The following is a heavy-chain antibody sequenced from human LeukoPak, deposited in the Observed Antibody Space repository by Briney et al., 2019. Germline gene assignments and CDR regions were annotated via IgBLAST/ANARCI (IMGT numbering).Heavy chain of an antibody. CDR1: GFTFSTYA. D-gene: IGHD4-17*01. J-gene: IGHJ1*01. CDR3: VKGPYGDYVSEYFQH. CDR2: ITSNGGST. Sequence: GGSLRLSCAASGFTFSTYAMHWVRQAPGKGLEYVSGITSNGGSTYYANSVKGRFTISRDNSKNTLYLQMGSLGPEDMAVYYCVKGPYGDYVSEYFQHWGQGTLVTVSS. V-gene: IGHV3-64*01.